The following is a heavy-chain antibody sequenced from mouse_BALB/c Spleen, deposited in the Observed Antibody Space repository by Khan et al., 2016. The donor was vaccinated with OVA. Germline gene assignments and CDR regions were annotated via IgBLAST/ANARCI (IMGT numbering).Heavy chain of an antibody. CDR2: ISTYYGDA. Sequence: QVRLQQSGAELVRPGVSVKISCKGSGYTFTDFTMHWVKQSHAMSLEWIGVISTYYGDANYNQKFKGKATMTVDKSSNTAYMDLARLTSEDSAIYYWARGGGGDRFLYWGQGLWSLSLQ. J-gene: IGHJ3*01. CDR3: ARGGGGDRFLY. CDR1: GYTFTDFT. V-gene: IGHV1S137*01.